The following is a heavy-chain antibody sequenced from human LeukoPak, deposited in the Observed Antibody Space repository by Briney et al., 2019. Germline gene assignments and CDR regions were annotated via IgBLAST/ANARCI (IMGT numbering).Heavy chain of an antibody. CDR3: ARDRTGYCSGGSSYTAKAFDP. J-gene: IGHJ5*02. V-gene: IGHV4-61*01. CDR2: IYYSGST. D-gene: IGHD2-15*01. CDR1: GGSVSSGSYY. Sequence: SETLSLTCTVAGGSVSSGSYYWSWIRQPTGKGLEWIGYIYYSGSTNYNPSLKSRVTISVDTSKNQFSLKLSSVTAADTAVYYCARDRTGYCSGGSSYTAKAFDPWGHGTLVTVSS.